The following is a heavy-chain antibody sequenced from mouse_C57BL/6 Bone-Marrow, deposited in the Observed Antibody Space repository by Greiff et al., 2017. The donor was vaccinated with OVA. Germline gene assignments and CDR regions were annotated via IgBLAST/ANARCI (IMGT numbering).Heavy chain of an antibody. CDR1: GFSLSTFGMG. J-gene: IGHJ1*03. CDR3: ARTNSHWYFDV. V-gene: IGHV8-8*01. Sequence: QVQLKESGPGILQPSQTLTLTCSFSGFSLSTFGMGVGWIRQPSGKGLEWLAHIWWDDDKYYNPALKSRLTSSKDTSKNQVFLKIANVDTADTATYYCARTNSHWYFDVWGTGTTVAVSS. CDR2: IWWDDDK. D-gene: IGHD4-1*01.